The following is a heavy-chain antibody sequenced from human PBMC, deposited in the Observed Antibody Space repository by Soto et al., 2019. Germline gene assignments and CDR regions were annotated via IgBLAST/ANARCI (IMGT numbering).Heavy chain of an antibody. J-gene: IGHJ2*01. CDR2: ISYDGSNK. Sequence: QVQLVESGGGVVQPGRSLRLSCAASGFTFSSYAMHWVRQAPGKGLEGVAVISYDGSNKYYTDSVKGRFTISRDNSKNTLYLQMNSLRAEDTAVYYCASPLWRDDYNWGYFDLWGRGTLVTVSS. CDR3: ASPLWRDDYNWGYFDL. V-gene: IGHV3-30-3*01. D-gene: IGHD4-4*01. CDR1: GFTFSSYA.